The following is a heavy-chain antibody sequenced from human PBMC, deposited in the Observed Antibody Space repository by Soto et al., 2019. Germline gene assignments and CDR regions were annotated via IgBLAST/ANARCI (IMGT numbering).Heavy chain of an antibody. CDR3: ARSDSSGWIDFDY. CDR1: GGTFSSYA. Sequence: SVKVSCKASGGTFSSYAISWVRQAPGQGPEWMGGIIPIFGTANYAQKFQGRVTITADESTSTAYMELSSLRSEDTAVYYCARSDSSGWIDFDYWGQGTLVTVSS. J-gene: IGHJ4*02. D-gene: IGHD6-19*01. V-gene: IGHV1-69*13. CDR2: IIPIFGTA.